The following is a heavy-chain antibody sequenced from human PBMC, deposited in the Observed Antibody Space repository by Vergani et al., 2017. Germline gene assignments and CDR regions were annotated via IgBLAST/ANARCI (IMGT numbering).Heavy chain of an antibody. D-gene: IGHD1-1*01. J-gene: IGHJ4*02. Sequence: QVKLVQSGAEVKKPGSSVKVSCKASGGTFSSYAISWVRQAPGKGLEWMGGIIPIFGTANYAQKFQGRVTITADESTSTAYMELSSLRSEDTAVYYCARDGPPAAQWYDPTPKYSNGGQGTLVTVSS. CDR3: ARDGPPAAQWYDPTPKYSN. V-gene: IGHV1-69*01. CDR1: GGTFSSYA. CDR2: IIPIFGTA.